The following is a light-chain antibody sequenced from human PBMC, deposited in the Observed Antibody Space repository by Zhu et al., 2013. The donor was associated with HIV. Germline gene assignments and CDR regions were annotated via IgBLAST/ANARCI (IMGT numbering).Light chain of an antibody. Sequence: IQMTQSPSSLSASVGDRVTITCRAGQTITSYLNWYQQVPGKAPRLLIYKGSNLHSGVPSRFSGSGSGTQFTLTITSLQPEDFATYFCQQAYSTPYTFGQGTKVDMK. CDR3: QQAYSTPYT. CDR1: QTITSY. V-gene: IGKV1-39*01. J-gene: IGKJ2*01. CDR2: KGS.